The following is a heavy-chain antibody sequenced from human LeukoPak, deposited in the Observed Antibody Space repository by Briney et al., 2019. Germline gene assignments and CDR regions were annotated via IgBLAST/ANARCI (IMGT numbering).Heavy chain of an antibody. CDR2: IYTSGST. CDR3: ARELWFGELSTPGD. Sequence: SETLSLTCTVSGGSISSYYWSWIRQPAGKGLEWIGRIYTSGSTNYNPSLKSRATMSVDTSKNQFSLKLSSVTAADTAVYYCARELWFGELSTPGDWGQGTLVTVSS. CDR1: GGSISSYY. J-gene: IGHJ4*02. V-gene: IGHV4-4*07. D-gene: IGHD3-10*01.